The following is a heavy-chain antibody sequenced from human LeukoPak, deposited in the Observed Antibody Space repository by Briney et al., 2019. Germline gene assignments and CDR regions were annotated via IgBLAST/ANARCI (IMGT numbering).Heavy chain of an antibody. Sequence: SETLSLTCAVYGGSFSGYYWSWIRQPPGKGLEWIGEINHSGSTNYNPSLKSRVTISVDTSKNQFSLKLSSVTAADTAVYYCALAPHYDILTGYAFDIWGQGTMVTVSS. CDR2: INHSGST. J-gene: IGHJ3*02. V-gene: IGHV4-34*01. CDR1: GGSFSGYY. CDR3: ALAPHYDILTGYAFDI. D-gene: IGHD3-9*01.